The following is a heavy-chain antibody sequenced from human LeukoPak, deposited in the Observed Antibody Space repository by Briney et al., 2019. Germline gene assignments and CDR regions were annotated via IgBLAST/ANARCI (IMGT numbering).Heavy chain of an antibody. CDR3: ARELYCSGGSCSDY. J-gene: IGHJ4*02. D-gene: IGHD2-15*01. Sequence: GASVKVSCKASGYTFTGYYMHWVRQAPGQGLEWMGWINPNSGGTNYAQKFQGRVTMTRDTSISTAYMELSSLRSEDTAVYYCARELYCSGGSCSDYWGQGTLVTVSS. CDR1: GYTFTGYY. V-gene: IGHV1-2*02. CDR2: INPNSGGT.